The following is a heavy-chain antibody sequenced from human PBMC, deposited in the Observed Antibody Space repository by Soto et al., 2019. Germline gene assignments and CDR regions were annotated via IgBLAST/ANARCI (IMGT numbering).Heavy chain of an antibody. V-gene: IGHV4-30-4*01. D-gene: IGHD6-19*01. Sequence: PSETLSLTCTVSGDTVNNGDYFWSWIRQSPGKGLEWLGYIYFTGSTYYSPSLKSRLHISMDKSKNHFSLEMTSVTVADTAVYFSARAPVADLVADFKRELDTWGPGLLVTVSS. CDR1: GDTVNNGDYF. CDR3: ARAPVADLVADFKRELDT. J-gene: IGHJ5*02. CDR2: IYFTGST.